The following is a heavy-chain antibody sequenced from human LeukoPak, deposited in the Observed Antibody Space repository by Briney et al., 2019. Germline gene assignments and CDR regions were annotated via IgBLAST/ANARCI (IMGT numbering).Heavy chain of an antibody. CDR1: GGSINNYY. D-gene: IGHD2/OR15-2a*01. CDR2: VYSSGMT. J-gene: IGHJ5*02. V-gene: IGHV4-4*07. CDR3: ARDPFNSNFDP. Sequence: SETLSLTCSVSGGSINNYYWTWIRQPVGKGLQYIGRVYSSGMTHYNPSLKGRATVSINTSKNQFFLKMSSMTAADAAVYYCARDPFNSNFDPWGQGTRVTVSS.